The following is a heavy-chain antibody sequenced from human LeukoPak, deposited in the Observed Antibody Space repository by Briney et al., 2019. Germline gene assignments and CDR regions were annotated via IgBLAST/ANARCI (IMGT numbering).Heavy chain of an antibody. V-gene: IGHV1-46*01. J-gene: IGHJ4*02. CDR1: GYTFSIYN. D-gene: IGHD6-13*01. Sequence: WASVNVSCKASGYTFSIYNMHWVRQAPGQGLEWMGIINPSGGSASDTQKFQGRVTMTRDTSTSTLYMELSSLRSEDTAVYYCAREGVAATGLDYWGQGTLVTVSS. CDR3: AREGVAATGLDY. CDR2: INPSGGSA.